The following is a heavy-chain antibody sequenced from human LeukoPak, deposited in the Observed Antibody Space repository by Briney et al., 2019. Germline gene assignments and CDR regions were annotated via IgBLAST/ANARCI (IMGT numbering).Heavy chain of an antibody. CDR3: ARERAGVYYGSGNNNWFDP. V-gene: IGHV4-61*02. CDR2: ISTIAST. D-gene: IGHD3-10*01. Sequence: PSQTLSLTCTVSSGSISSSNYYWSWIRQPAGKGLEWIGRISTIASTNYNPSLNSRVTISIDTSKNQFSLKLSSVTAADTAVYYCARERAGVYYGSGNNNWFDPWGQGTLVTVSS. CDR1: SGSISSSNYY. J-gene: IGHJ5*02.